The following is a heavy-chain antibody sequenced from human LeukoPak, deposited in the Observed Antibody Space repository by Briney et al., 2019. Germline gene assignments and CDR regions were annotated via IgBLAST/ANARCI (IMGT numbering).Heavy chain of an antibody. V-gene: IGHV5-10-1*01. CDR1: GHSYTKHW. Sequence: AESMLFSSKASGHSYTKHWTTWTSQTTPNGLEWMGRIAPSDSYTNYSPSFQGHVTISADKSISTAYLQWSSLKASDTAMYYCARRAGRGNWADYWGQGTLVTVSS. J-gene: IGHJ4*02. CDR3: ARRAGRGNWADY. CDR2: IAPSDSYT. D-gene: IGHD3-10*01.